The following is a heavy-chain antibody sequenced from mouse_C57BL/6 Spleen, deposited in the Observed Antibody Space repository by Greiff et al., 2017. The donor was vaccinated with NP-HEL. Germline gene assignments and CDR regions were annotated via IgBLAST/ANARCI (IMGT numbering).Heavy chain of an antibody. CDR2: IYPGDGDT. D-gene: IGHD2-4*01. V-gene: IGHV1-82*01. CDR3: ARADYRGWSRDD. J-gene: IGHJ2*01. CDR1: GYAFSSSW. Sequence: QVQLQQSGPELVKPGASVKISCKASGYAFSSSWMNWVQQRPGKGLEWIGRIYPGDGDTNYNAKFKGQATMTVDTSSSTVYMKLRSLTSEDSAVYYCARADYRGWSRDDWGKGTTLTVSS.